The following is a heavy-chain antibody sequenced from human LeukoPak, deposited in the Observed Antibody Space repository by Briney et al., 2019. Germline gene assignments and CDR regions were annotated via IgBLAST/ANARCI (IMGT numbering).Heavy chain of an antibody. D-gene: IGHD3-16*01. CDR1: GGSISSDTYY. CDR2: FYTTGTT. CDR3: ALMGAAFAAWDY. Sequence: PSETLSLTCSVSGGSISSDTYYWRWIWQPAGKGLEWIGRFYTTGTTNYNPSLKSRVTISVDTSKNQFSLKLSSVTAADTAVYYCALMGAAFAAWDYWGQGTLVTVSS. J-gene: IGHJ4*02. V-gene: IGHV4-61*02.